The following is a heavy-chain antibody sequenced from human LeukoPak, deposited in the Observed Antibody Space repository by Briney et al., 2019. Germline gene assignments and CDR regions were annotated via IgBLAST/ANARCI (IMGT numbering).Heavy chain of an antibody. V-gene: IGHV3-23*01. Sequence: GGSLRLSCAASGFTFSSYAMSWVRQAPGKGLEWVSAISGSGGSTYYADSVKGRFTISRDNSKNTLYLQMNSLRAEDTAVYYCARVEDSSGYYQDAFDIWGQGTMVTVSS. J-gene: IGHJ3*02. CDR1: GFTFSSYA. CDR2: ISGSGGST. D-gene: IGHD3-22*01. CDR3: ARVEDSSGYYQDAFDI.